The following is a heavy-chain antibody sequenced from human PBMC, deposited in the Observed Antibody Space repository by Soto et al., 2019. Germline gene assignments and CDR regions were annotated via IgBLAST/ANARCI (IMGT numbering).Heavy chain of an antibody. J-gene: IGHJ5*02. CDR1: CFIFENFG. V-gene: IGHV3-23*01. CDR3: AKNQGVELVPLATVDWFDP. Sequence: PGWSLRLSCAASCFIFENFGMSWARQAPGKGLEWISSISGSGFKKYYADSVKGRFTISRDNSKSTVYLELNNLSAEDTAVYHCAKNQGVELVPLATVDWFDPWGQGSVVTVSS. D-gene: IGHD1-26*01. CDR2: ISGSGFKK.